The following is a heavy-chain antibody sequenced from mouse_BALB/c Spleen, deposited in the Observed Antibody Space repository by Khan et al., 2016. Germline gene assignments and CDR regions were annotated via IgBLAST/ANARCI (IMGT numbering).Heavy chain of an antibody. D-gene: IGHD2-10*02. CDR2: INPGSNYT. Sequence: QVQLQQAGAELAKPGASVKMSCKASGYTFTRFWMHWVKQRPGQGLEWIGYINPGSNYTDYNQNFKDKATLTADKSSSTAYMLLSSLTSEDSAVYFCARWGYGNYLYQSMDYSGQGISVPVSS. J-gene: IGHJ4*01. CDR3: ARWGYGNYLYQSMDY. V-gene: IGHV1-7*01. CDR1: GYTFTRFW.